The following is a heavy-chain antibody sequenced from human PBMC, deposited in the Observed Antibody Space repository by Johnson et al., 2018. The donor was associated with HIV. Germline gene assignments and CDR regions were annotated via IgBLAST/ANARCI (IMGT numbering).Heavy chain of an antibody. CDR2: FTVLIDTT. D-gene: IGHD3-16*01. Sequence: VQLVGSGGGLFRPGGSWGLSVPPPESPSTTRYRAWFPRAPGRGRSGFSVFTVLIDTTYYADPLGGAFTFPTAISKNTLYLQMNSLKTEDTAVYYCARGSRYTYDNDDVYLLQAFDVWGQGTVVTVSS. CDR3: ARGSRYTYDNDDVYLLQAFDV. J-gene: IGHJ3*01. CDR1: ESPSTTR. V-gene: IGHV3-23*04.